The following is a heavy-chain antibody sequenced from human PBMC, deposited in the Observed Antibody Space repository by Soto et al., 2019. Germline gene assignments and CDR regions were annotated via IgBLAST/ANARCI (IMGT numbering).Heavy chain of an antibody. CDR3: ARHNRPGSGSYPN. V-gene: IGHV4-39*01. CDR2: IYYSGST. Sequence: SETLSLTCTVSGGSISSSSYYWGWIRQPPGKGLEWIGSIYYSGSTYYNPSLKSRVTISVDTSKNQFSLKLSSVTAADTAVYYCARHNRPGSGSYPNWGQGTLVTVSS. J-gene: IGHJ4*02. CDR1: GGSISSSSYY. D-gene: IGHD3-10*01.